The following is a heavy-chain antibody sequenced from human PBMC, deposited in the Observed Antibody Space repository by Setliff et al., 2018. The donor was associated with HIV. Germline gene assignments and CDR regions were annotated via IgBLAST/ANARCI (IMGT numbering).Heavy chain of an antibody. Sequence: SETLSLTCAVYGGSFSGYYWTWIRQPPGKGLEWIGKITHSGSTNYNPSLETRVTISVDTSKDQFSLKLSSVTAADTAVYYCAKEVAGVQYYYYYRDAWGKGATVTVSS. D-gene: IGHD6-19*01. CDR1: GGSFSGYY. CDR2: ITHSGST. V-gene: IGHV4-34*01. J-gene: IGHJ6*03. CDR3: AKEVAGVQYYYYYRDA.